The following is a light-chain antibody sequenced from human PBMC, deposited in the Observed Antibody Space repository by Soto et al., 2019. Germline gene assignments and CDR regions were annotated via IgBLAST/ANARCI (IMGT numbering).Light chain of an antibody. CDR1: QSISNY. V-gene: IGKV1-39*01. CDR2: AAS. J-gene: IGKJ1*01. Sequence: DRQMTQSPSSLSASVGDRVTITCRASQSISNYLNWYQQKPGKAPKLLIYAASSLQSGVPSRFSGSGHGTDFTLTISSLQPEDFATYYCQQTYSSPWTFGQGTKVDIK. CDR3: QQTYSSPWT.